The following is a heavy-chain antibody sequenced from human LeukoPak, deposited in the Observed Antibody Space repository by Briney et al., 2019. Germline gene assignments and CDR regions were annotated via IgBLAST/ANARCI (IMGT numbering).Heavy chain of an antibody. V-gene: IGHV7-4-1*02. CDR2: INTNTGNP. J-gene: IGHJ6*03. CDR1: GYTFTSYG. Sequence: ASVKVSCKASGYTFTSYGISWVRQAPGQGLEWMGWINTNTGNPTYAQGFTGRFVLSLDTSVSTAYLQISSLKAEDTAVYYCAREISSSWYGNYYYMDVWGKGTTVNVSS. CDR3: AREISSSWYGNYYYMDV. D-gene: IGHD6-13*01.